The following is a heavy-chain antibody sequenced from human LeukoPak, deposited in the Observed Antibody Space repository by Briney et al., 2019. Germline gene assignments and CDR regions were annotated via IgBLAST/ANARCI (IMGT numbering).Heavy chain of an antibody. V-gene: IGHV4-61*08. CDR1: GGSISSGGYY. J-gene: IGHJ5*02. CDR2: IYYSGST. CDR3: ARSTFGWFDP. Sequence: SETLSLTCTVSGGSISSGGYYWSWIRQPPGKGLEWIGYIYYSGSTNYNPSLKSRVTISVDTSKNQFSLKLSSVTAADTAVYYCARSTFGWFDPWGQGTLVTVSS. D-gene: IGHD2/OR15-2a*01.